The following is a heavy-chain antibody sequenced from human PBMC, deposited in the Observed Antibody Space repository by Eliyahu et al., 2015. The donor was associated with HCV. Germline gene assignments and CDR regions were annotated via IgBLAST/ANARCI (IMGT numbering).Heavy chain of an antibody. CDR1: GGSFSGYY. V-gene: IGHV4-34*01. J-gene: IGHJ3*02. Sequence: QVQLQQWGAGLLKPSETLSLTCAVYGGSFSGYYWSWIRQPPGKGLEWIGEINHSGSTNYNPSLKSRVTISVDTSKNQFSLKLSSVTAADTAVYYCARHGDYAMIIDAFDTWGQGTMVTVSS. CDR3: ARHGDYAMIIDAFDT. CDR2: INHSGST. D-gene: IGHD4-17*01.